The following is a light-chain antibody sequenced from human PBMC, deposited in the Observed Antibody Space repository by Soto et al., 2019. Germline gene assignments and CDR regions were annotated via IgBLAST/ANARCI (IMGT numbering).Light chain of an antibody. CDR3: SSYTSSSTLV. Sequence: QSALTQPASVSGSPGQSITISCTGTSSDVGGYNYVSWYQQHPGKAPKLMIYEVSNRPSGVSNRFSGSKSGNTASLTISGLQAEDEAEYYCSSYTSSSTLVFGTGTQLTVL. J-gene: IGLJ1*01. V-gene: IGLV2-14*01. CDR2: EVS. CDR1: SSDVGGYNY.